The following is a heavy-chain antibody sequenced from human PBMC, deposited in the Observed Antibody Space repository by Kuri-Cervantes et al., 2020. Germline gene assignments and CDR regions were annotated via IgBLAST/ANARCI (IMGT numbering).Heavy chain of an antibody. CDR2: INPSGCST. Sequence: ASVTVSCKASGYTFTSYYMHWVRQAPGQGLEWMGIINPSGCSTSYAQKFQGRVTMTRDTSTSTVYMELSSLRSEDTAVYYCARANRITMIVVVRYGYGMDVWGQGTTVTVSS. J-gene: IGHJ6*02. D-gene: IGHD3-22*01. CDR3: ARANRITMIVVVRYGYGMDV. V-gene: IGHV1-46*01. CDR1: GYTFTSYY.